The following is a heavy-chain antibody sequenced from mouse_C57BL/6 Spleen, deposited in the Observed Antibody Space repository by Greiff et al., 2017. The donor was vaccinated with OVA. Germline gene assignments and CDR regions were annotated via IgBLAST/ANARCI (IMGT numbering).Heavy chain of an antibody. CDR3: ARGGDNDERLFAY. V-gene: IGHV1-53*01. Sequence: QVQLQQPGTELVKPGASVKLSCTASGYSFTSYWLHWVKQRPGQGLEWIGNINPSNGGTNYNEKFKSKATLTVDKSSSTAYMQLSSLTSEDSAVYYCARGGDNDERLFAYWGQGTLVTVSA. CDR2: INPSNGGT. J-gene: IGHJ3*01. CDR1: GYSFTSYW. D-gene: IGHD2-4*01.